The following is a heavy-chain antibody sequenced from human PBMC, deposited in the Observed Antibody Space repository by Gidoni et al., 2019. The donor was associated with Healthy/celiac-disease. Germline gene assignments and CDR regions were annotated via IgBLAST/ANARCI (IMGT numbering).Heavy chain of an antibody. CDR2: ISSSSSTI. Sequence: EVQLVESGGGLVQPGGSLRLSCAASGFTFSSYSMNWVRQAPGKGLEWVSYISSSSSTIYYADSVKGRFTISRDNAKNSLYLQMNSLRAEDTAVYYCARAGRKPVAGAFDYWGQGTLVTVSS. CDR1: GFTFSSYS. V-gene: IGHV3-48*01. J-gene: IGHJ4*02. CDR3: ARAGRKPVAGAFDY. D-gene: IGHD6-19*01.